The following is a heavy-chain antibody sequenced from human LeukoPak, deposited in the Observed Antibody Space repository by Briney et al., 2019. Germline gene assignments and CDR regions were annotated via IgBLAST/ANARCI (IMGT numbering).Heavy chain of an antibody. V-gene: IGHV1-46*01. CDR3: ARTGRDGGGYCSSTSCLWDY. D-gene: IGHD2-2*01. Sequence: GASVRVSCKASGSTSVSYGLSWVRQAPGQGLEWMGIINPSGGSTSYAQKFQGRVTMTRDMSTSTVHMELSSLRSEDTAVYYCARTGRDGGGYCSSTSCLWDYWGQGTLVTVSS. CDR1: GSTSVSYG. CDR2: INPSGGST. J-gene: IGHJ4*02.